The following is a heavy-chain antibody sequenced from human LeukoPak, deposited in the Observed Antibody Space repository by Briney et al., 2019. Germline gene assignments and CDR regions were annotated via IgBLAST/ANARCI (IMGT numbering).Heavy chain of an antibody. CDR2: IRSKAYGGTT. V-gene: IGHV3-49*03. CDR1: GFTFSDYA. Sequence: GGSLRLSCTGVGFTFSDYAMTWFRQAPGKRLEWVGFIRSKAYGGTTDYAASVKGRFTISRDDSRGIAYLQMSSPKTEDAAVYYCTRRMTFDYWGQGTLVTVSS. J-gene: IGHJ4*02. CDR3: TRRMTFDY. D-gene: IGHD2-21*02.